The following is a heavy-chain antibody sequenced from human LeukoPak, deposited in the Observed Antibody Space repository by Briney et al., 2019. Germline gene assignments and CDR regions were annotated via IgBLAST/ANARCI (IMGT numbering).Heavy chain of an antibody. CDR2: ISSRGSYI. Sequence: GGSLRLSYVASEFTFSNYAMSWVRQAPGKGLEWVSSISSRGSYIYYADSVKGRFTTSRDYTRNSMYLQMNSLRAEDTAVYYCARGPRDTATVAYYYYGMDIWGQGTTVTVS. CDR1: EFTFSNYA. V-gene: IGHV3-21*01. CDR3: ARGPRDTATVAYYYYGMDI. D-gene: IGHD5-18*01. J-gene: IGHJ6*02.